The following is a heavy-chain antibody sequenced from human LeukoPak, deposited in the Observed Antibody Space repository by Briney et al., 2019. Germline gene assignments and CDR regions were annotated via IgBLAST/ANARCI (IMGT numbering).Heavy chain of an antibody. CDR3: ARGRNIVVVPAAVNYYYGMDV. Sequence: PSETLSLTCAVSGGSISSGGYSWSWIRQPPGKGLEWIGYIYHSGSTYYNPSLKSRVTISVDRSKNQFSLKLSSVTAADTAVYYCARGRNIVVVPAAVNYYYGMDVWGQGTTVTVSS. CDR1: GGSISSGGYS. CDR2: IYHSGST. D-gene: IGHD2-2*01. V-gene: IGHV4-30-2*01. J-gene: IGHJ6*02.